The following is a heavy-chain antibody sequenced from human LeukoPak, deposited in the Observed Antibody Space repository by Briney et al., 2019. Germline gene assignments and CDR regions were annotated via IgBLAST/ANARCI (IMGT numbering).Heavy chain of an antibody. CDR1: GYTFTDYY. CDR3: ARVRIGQQLDKYYYYAMDV. V-gene: IGHV1-2*02. Sequence: ASVKVSCKASGYTFTDYYMHWVRHAPGQGLEWMGWVKPNSGRTSYAQKFQGRVTMTTDTSISTAYMEVSRLRSDDTAVYYCARVRIGQQLDKYYYYAMDVWGQGTTVTVSS. CDR2: VKPNSGRT. J-gene: IGHJ6*02. D-gene: IGHD6-13*01.